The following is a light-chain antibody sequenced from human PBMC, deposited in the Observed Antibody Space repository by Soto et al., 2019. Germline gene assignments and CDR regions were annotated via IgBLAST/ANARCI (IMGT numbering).Light chain of an antibody. Sequence: QSVLTQPPSASGTPGQTVTISCSGSGSNIGSNAVNWYQQLPGAAPKLLIYNNHERPSGVPDRFSGSKSATSASLAISGLQSEDEADYYCAAWDDSRSASYVFGTGTKLTVL. CDR2: NNH. J-gene: IGLJ1*01. CDR1: GSNIGSNA. CDR3: AAWDDSRSASYV. V-gene: IGLV1-44*01.